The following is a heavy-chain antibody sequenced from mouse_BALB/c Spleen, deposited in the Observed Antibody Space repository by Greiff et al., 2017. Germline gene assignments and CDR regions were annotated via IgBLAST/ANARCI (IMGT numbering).Heavy chain of an antibody. CDR2: ISSGGGNT. Sequence: EVKLVESGGGLVKPGGSLKLSCAASGFTFSSYTMSWVRQTPEKRLEWVATISSGGGNTYYPDSVKGRFTISRDNAKNNLYLQMSSLRSEDTALYYCARLLRSYAMDYWGQGTSVTVSS. D-gene: IGHD1-1*01. J-gene: IGHJ4*01. V-gene: IGHV5-9*03. CDR1: GFTFSSYT. CDR3: ARLLRSYAMDY.